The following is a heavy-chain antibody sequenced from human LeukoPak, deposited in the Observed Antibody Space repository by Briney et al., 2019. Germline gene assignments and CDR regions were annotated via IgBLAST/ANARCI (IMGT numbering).Heavy chain of an antibody. V-gene: IGHV4-34*01. D-gene: IGHD2-15*01. CDR1: GGSFSGYY. CDR3: ARGYCSGGSCYSWFDP. Sequence: SETLSLTCAVYGGSFSGYYWSWIRQPPGKGLEWIGEINHSGSTNYNPSLKSRVTISVDTFKNQFSLKLSSVTAADTAVYYYARGYCSGGSCYSWFDPWGQGTLVTVSS. J-gene: IGHJ5*02. CDR2: INHSGST.